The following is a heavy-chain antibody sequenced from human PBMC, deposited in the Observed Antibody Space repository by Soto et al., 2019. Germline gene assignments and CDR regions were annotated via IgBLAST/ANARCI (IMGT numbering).Heavy chain of an antibody. J-gene: IGHJ3*02. CDR3: ARSSVVVVAASGGFDI. V-gene: IGHV1-18*01. CDR1: GYTFTSYG. Sequence: ASVKVSCKASGYTFTSYGISWVRQAPGQGLEWMGWISAYNGNTNYAQKPQGRVTMTTDTSTSTAYMELRSLRSDDTAVYYCARSSVVVVAASGGFDIWGQGTMVTVPS. CDR2: ISAYNGNT. D-gene: IGHD2-15*01.